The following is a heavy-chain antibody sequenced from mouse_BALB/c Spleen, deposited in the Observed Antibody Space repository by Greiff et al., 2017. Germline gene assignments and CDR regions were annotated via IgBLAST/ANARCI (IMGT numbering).Heavy chain of an antibody. CDR3: ARGTTRFAY. CDR1: GYTFSSYW. Sequence: QVQLKESGAELMKPGASVKISCKATGYTFSSYWIEWVKQRPGHGLEWIGEILPGSGSTNYNEKFKGKATFTADTSSNTAYMQLSSLTSEDSAVYYCARGTTRFAYWGQGTLVTVSA. CDR2: ILPGSGST. D-gene: IGHD1-1*01. V-gene: IGHV1-9*01. J-gene: IGHJ3*01.